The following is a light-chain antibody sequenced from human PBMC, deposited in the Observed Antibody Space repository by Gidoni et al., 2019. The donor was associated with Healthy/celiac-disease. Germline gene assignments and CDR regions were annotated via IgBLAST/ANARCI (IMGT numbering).Light chain of an antibody. CDR3: QQYYSTPFT. CDR1: QSVLYRSNNKNY. Sequence: DIVMTQSPDSLAVSLGARATINCKSSQSVLYRSNNKNYLAWYQQKPGQPPKLLIYWASTRESGVPDRFSGSRSGTDFTLTISSLQAEDVAFYYCQQYYSTPFTFGPGTKVDIK. J-gene: IGKJ3*01. CDR2: WAS. V-gene: IGKV4-1*01.